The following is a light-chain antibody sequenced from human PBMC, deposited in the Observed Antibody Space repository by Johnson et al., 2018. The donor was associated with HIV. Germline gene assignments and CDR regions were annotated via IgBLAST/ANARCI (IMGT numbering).Light chain of an antibody. J-gene: IGLJ1*01. V-gene: IGLV1-51*02. Sequence: QSVLTQPPSVSAAPGQKVTISCSGSSSNIGINFVSWYQQVPGTAPKLLICESNKRPSGIPDRFSGSKSGTSATLGITGLQTGDEADYYCGTWDNGLSAYVFGNGTKVTVL. CDR3: GTWDNGLSAYV. CDR1: SSNIGINF. CDR2: ESN.